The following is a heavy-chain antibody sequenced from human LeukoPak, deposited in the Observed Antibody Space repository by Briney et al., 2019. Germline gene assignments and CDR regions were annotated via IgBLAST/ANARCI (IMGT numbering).Heavy chain of an antibody. CDR3: AKRGGYDFNYYMDV. CDR1: GFTFSSYG. Sequence: GGSLRLSCAASGFTFSSYGMHWVRQAPGKGLEWVAVISYDGSNKYYADSVKGRFTISRDNSKNTLYLQMNSLRAEDTALYYCAKRGGYDFNYYMDVWGKGTTVTVSS. D-gene: IGHD5-12*01. V-gene: IGHV3-30*18. CDR2: ISYDGSNK. J-gene: IGHJ6*03.